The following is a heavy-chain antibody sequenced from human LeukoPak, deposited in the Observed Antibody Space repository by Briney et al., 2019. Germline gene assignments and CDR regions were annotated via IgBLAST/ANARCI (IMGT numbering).Heavy chain of an antibody. CDR1: GFTFSSYA. Sequence: GGSLRLSCAASGFTFSSYAMSWVRQAPGKGLEWVSAISGSGGSTYYADSVKGRFTISRDNSKNTLYLQMNSLRAEDTAVYYCAKTRLVVVAATLGYFDYWGQGTLVTVSP. J-gene: IGHJ4*02. V-gene: IGHV3-23*01. CDR3: AKTRLVVVAATLGYFDY. D-gene: IGHD2-15*01. CDR2: ISGSGGST.